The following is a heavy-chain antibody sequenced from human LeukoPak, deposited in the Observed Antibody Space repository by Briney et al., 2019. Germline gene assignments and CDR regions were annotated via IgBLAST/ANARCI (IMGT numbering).Heavy chain of an antibody. J-gene: IGHJ6*03. D-gene: IGHD3-9*01. V-gene: IGHV4-59*01. CDR3: ASVLTAYSQWGDYYYYYMDV. CDR2: IYYSGST. Sequence: SETLSLTCTVSGGSISSYYWSWIRQPPGKGLEWIGYIYYSGSTNYNPSLKSRVTISVDTSKNQFSLKLSSVTAADTAVYYCASVLTAYSQWGDYYYYYMDVWGKGTTVTISS. CDR1: GGSISSYY.